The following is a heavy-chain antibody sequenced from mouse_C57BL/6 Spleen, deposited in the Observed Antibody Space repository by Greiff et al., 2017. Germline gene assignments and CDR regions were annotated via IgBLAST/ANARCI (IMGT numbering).Heavy chain of an antibody. J-gene: IGHJ3*01. CDR1: GFSLTSYG. V-gene: IGHV2-2*01. Sequence: QVQLQQSGPGLVQPSQSLSITCTVSGFSLTSYGVHWVRQSPGKGLEWLGVIWSGGSTDYNAAFISRLSISKDNSKSQVFFKMNSLQADDTAIYYWARGGFAYWGQGTLVTVSA. CDR2: IWSGGST. CDR3: ARGGFAY.